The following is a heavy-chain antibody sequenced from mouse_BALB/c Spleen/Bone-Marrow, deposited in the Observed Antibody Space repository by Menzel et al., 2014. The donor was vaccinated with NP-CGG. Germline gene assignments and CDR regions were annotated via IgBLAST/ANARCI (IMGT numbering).Heavy chain of an antibody. Sequence: DLVKPGASVKLSCKASGYTFTSYWINWIKQRPGQGLEWIGRIAPGSGSTYYNEMFKGKATLIVDTSFSTAYIQLSSLSSEDSAVYFCARGGLHYFDYWGQGTTLTVSS. CDR2: IAPGSGST. CDR3: ARGGLHYFDY. CDR1: GYTFTSYW. V-gene: IGHV1S41*01. D-gene: IGHD3-3*01. J-gene: IGHJ2*01.